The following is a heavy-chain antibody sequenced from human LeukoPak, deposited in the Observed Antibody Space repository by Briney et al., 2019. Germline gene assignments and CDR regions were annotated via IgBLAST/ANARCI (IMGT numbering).Heavy chain of an antibody. CDR3: AKADYGDYAFDY. J-gene: IGHJ4*02. D-gene: IGHD4-17*01. CDR2: ITYSGADT. Sequence: GGSLRLSCAASGFTFTKYAMSWVRQAPGKGLEWVSAITYSGADTYYADSVKGRFTISRDSSKSTLYLQMSSLRADDTAVYYCAKADYGDYAFDYWGQGTLVTVSS. CDR1: GFTFTKYA. V-gene: IGHV3-23*01.